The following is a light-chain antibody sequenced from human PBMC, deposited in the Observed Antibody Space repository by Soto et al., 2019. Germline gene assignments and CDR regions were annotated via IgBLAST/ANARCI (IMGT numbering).Light chain of an antibody. CDR3: QQYDNLPYT. Sequence: DIQMTQSPSSLSASVGDRVTITCQARQDISNYLNWYQQKPGKAPKLLIYDASNLETGVPSRFSGSGSGTDFTFTISSLQPEDIATYYCQQYDNLPYTFGQGTKVDIK. CDR2: DAS. J-gene: IGKJ2*01. V-gene: IGKV1-33*01. CDR1: QDISNY.